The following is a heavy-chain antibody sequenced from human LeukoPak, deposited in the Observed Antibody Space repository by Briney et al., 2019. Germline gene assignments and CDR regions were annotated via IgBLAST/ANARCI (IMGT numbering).Heavy chain of an antibody. V-gene: IGHV3-23*01. J-gene: IGHJ5*02. CDR1: GFPFISYA. CDR3: AKPYYGDYSFWFDP. CDR2: IIGNGGST. D-gene: IGHD4-17*01. Sequence: GGALLLPSSAAGFPFISYAMNWVRPAPGKGREVVWAIIGNGGSTYYSDSVKGRLTIPRGNSKNTLYLQMNSLRAEATAVYYCAKPYYGDYSFWFDPWGQGTLVTVSS.